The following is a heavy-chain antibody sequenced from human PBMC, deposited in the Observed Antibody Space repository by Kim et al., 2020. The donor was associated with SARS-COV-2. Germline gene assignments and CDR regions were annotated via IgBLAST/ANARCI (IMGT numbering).Heavy chain of an antibody. CDR3: TTVRSGYYFGEEMTGIFDY. V-gene: IGHV3-15*01. J-gene: IGHJ4*02. Sequence: GGSLRLSCAASGFTFSNAWMSWVRQAPGKGLEWVGRIKSKTDGGTTDYAAPVKGRFTISRDDSKNTLYLQMNSLKTEDTAVYYCTTVRSGYYFGEEMTGIFDYWGQGTLVTVSS. CDR2: IKSKTDGGTT. CDR1: GFTFSNAW. D-gene: IGHD3-3*01.